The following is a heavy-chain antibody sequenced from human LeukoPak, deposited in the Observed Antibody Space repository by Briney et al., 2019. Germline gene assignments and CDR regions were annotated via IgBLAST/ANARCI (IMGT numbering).Heavy chain of an antibody. D-gene: IGHD5-12*01. CDR1: GYTFTSYA. Sequence: ASVKVSCKASGYTFTSYAMHWVRQAPGQRLEWMGRINAGNGNTKYSQKFQGRVTITRDTSASTAYMELSSLRSEDTAVYYCASSPLSGYAQYYFDYWGQGTLVTVSS. V-gene: IGHV1-3*01. CDR2: INAGNGNT. J-gene: IGHJ4*02. CDR3: ASSPLSGYAQYYFDY.